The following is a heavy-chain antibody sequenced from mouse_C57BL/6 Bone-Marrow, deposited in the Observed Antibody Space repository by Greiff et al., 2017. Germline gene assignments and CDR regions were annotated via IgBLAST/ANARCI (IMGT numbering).Heavy chain of an antibody. CDR3: ARDLDYYGNHYYAMDY. V-gene: IGHV5-16*01. Sequence: EVHVVESEGGLVQPGSSMKLSCTASGFTFSDYYMAWVRQVPEKGLEWVAYINYDGSSTYYLDYLKSRFIISRDNATNLLYLQMSSLKSEDTATYYCARDLDYYGNHYYAMDYWGQGTSVTVSS. D-gene: IGHD1-1*01. CDR2: INYDGSST. J-gene: IGHJ4*01. CDR1: GFTFSDYY.